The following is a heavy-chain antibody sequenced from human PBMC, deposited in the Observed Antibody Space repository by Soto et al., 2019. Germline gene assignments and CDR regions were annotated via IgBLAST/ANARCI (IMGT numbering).Heavy chain of an antibody. D-gene: IGHD1-1*01. CDR2: INPDGSST. Sequence: EAQLVESGGGLVQPGGSLRLSCAASGFTFSTYWMHWVRQAPGKGLVWLSRINPDGSSTNYADSVKGRFIISRDNAKNTLFLQMSSLRGEDTAVYYCARGERATTGYWGQGTLVTVSS. J-gene: IGHJ4*02. CDR1: GFTFSTYW. V-gene: IGHV3-74*01. CDR3: ARGERATTGY.